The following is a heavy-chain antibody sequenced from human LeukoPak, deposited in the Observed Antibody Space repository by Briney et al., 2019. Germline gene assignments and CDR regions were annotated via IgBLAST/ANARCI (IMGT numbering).Heavy chain of an antibody. CDR1: GGSISSYY. V-gene: IGHV4-59*01. CDR3: AGKRSPLSGWFYY. D-gene: IGHD6-19*01. J-gene: IGHJ4*02. CDR2: IYYSGST. Sequence: PSETLSLTCTVSGGSISSYYWSWIRQPPGKGLEWIGYIYYSGSTNYNPSLKSRVTISVDTSKNQFSLKLSSVTAADTAVYYCAGKRSPLSGWFYYWGQGTLVTVSS.